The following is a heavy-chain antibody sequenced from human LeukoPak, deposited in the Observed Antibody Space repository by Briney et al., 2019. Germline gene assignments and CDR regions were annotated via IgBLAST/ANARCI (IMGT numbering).Heavy chain of an antibody. V-gene: IGHV1-69*04. J-gene: IGHJ4*02. CDR1: GGTFSSYA. Sequence: SVKVSCKASGGTFSSYAISWVRQAPGQGLEWMGRIIPILGIANYAQKFQGRVTITADKSTSTAYMELSSLRSEDTAVYYCARGTSGSYHTYWGQGTLVTVSS. D-gene: IGHD1-26*01. CDR2: IIPILGIA. CDR3: ARGTSGSYHTY.